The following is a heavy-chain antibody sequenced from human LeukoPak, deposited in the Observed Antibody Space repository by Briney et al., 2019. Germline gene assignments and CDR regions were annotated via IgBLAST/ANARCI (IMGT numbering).Heavy chain of an antibody. CDR3: ARGRPKGGSYYSPFVY. D-gene: IGHD1-26*01. CDR1: GYTFTSYY. CDR2: INPSGGST. Sequence: ASVKVSCKASGYTFTSYYMHWVRQAPGQGLEWMGIINPSGGSTSYAQKFRGRVTMTRDTSTSTVYMELSSLRSEDTAVYYCARGRPKGGSYYSPFVYWGQGTLVTVSS. V-gene: IGHV1-46*01. J-gene: IGHJ4*02.